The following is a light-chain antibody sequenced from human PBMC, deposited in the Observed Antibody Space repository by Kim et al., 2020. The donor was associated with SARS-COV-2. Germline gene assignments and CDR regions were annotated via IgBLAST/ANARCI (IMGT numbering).Light chain of an antibody. V-gene: IGKV3D-15*01. Sequence: EVIMTQSPATLSVSPGERVTLSCRASQSVGNKLVWHQQKPGQAPSLLIYDASTRATDIPPRFSGSGSGTEFTLTITSLQSEDFAVYYCQQYTHWPLTFGGGTKVDIK. J-gene: IGKJ4*01. CDR3: QQYTHWPLT. CDR2: DAS. CDR1: QSVGNK.